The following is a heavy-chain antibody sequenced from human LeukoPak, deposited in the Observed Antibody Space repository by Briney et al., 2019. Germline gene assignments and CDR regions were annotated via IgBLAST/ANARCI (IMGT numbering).Heavy chain of an antibody. V-gene: IGHV4-59*12. Sequence: MTSETLSLTCTVSGGSISSYYWSWIRQPPGKGLEWIGYIYYGGSTNYNPSLKSRVTISVDTSKNQFSLKLSSVTAADTAVYYCARESTYYDSSGHLDYWGQGTLVTVSS. J-gene: IGHJ4*02. CDR2: IYYGGST. D-gene: IGHD3-22*01. CDR3: ARESTYYDSSGHLDY. CDR1: GGSISSYY.